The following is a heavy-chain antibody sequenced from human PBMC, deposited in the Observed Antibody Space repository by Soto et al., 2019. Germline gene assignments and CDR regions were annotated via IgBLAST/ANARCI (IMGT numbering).Heavy chain of an antibody. CDR1: GGSISSYY. CDR3: ARGSDYVGWFDP. J-gene: IGHJ5*02. Sequence: PSETLSLTCTVSGGSISSYYWSWIRHPPGKGLEWIGYIYYSGSTNYNPSLKSRVTISVDTSKNQFSLKLSSVTAADTAVYYCARGSDYVGWFDPWGQGTLVTV. V-gene: IGHV4-59*01. D-gene: IGHD4-17*01. CDR2: IYYSGST.